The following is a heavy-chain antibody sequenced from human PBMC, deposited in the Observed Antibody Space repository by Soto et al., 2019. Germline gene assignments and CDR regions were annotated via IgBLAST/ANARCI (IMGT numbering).Heavy chain of an antibody. CDR3: GRLEGLATISYYFDY. CDR2: IFDSGST. V-gene: IGHV4-39*01. D-gene: IGHD3-9*01. CDR1: GGSISGGVHS. J-gene: IGHJ4*02. Sequence: PSETLSLTCTVPGGSISGGVHSWSWIRQPPGKELEWIGHIFDSGSTYYNPSLESRVTISVDTSKNQFSLSLMSLSAADTAVYYCGRLEGLATISYYFDYWGQGALVTVSS.